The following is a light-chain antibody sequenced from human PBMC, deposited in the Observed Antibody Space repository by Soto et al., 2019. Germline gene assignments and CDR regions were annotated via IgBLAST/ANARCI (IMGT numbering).Light chain of an antibody. Sequence: QSVLTQPPSASGTPGQRVTISCSGSSSNIGSNTVNWYQQLPGTAPKLLIYSNNQRPSGVPDRFSGSKSGTSASLAISGLQCEDEADYYCAAWDDSLKGYVFGTGTKVTVL. CDR1: SSNIGSNT. J-gene: IGLJ1*01. CDR2: SNN. V-gene: IGLV1-44*01. CDR3: AAWDDSLKGYV.